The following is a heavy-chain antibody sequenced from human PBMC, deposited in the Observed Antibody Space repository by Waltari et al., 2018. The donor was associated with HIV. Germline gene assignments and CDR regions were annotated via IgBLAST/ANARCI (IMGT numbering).Heavy chain of an antibody. J-gene: IGHJ4*02. Sequence: EVQLAASGGGLVQPGGSLNVSCAVSGFAFSRYWMSWVRQAPGKGPEWVANINEKGDEKYHVDSMKGRFVISRDNTKQSLYLEMKNLRVEDTAVYYCVRGSGSFWGQGTLVTVSS. CDR2: INEKGDEK. CDR1: GFAFSRYW. V-gene: IGHV3-7*04. D-gene: IGHD2-15*01. CDR3: VRGSGSF.